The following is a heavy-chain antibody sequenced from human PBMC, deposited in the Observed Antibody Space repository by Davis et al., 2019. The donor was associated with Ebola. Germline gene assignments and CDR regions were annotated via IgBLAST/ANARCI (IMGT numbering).Heavy chain of an antibody. CDR3: ARASFGYNSGWYADY. CDR1: GFMFSSYA. V-gene: IGHV3-30*04. Sequence: GESLKISCSVSGFMFSSYAMHWVRQAPGKGLEWVAVISYDGSNKYYADSVKGRFTISRDNSKNTLYLQMNSLRSDDTAVFYCARASFGYNSGWYADYWGPGSLVTVSS. J-gene: IGHJ4*02. D-gene: IGHD6-19*01. CDR2: ISYDGSNK.